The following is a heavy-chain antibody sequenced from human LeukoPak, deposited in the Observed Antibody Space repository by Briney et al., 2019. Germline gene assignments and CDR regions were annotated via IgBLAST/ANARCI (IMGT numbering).Heavy chain of an antibody. Sequence: GGSLRLFCAASGFTFSSYAMSWVRQAPGKGLEWVSAISGSGGSTYYADSVKGRFTISRDNSKNTLYLQMNSLRAEDTAVYYCAKDLSSAVAVFYYYGMDVWGQGTTVTVSS. J-gene: IGHJ6*02. D-gene: IGHD6-19*01. V-gene: IGHV3-23*01. CDR3: AKDLSSAVAVFYYYGMDV. CDR1: GFTFSSYA. CDR2: ISGSGGST.